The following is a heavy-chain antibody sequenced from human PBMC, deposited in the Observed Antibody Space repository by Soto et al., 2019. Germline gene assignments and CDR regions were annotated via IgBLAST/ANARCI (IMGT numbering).Heavy chain of an antibody. Sequence: PGGSLRLSCAASGFTFSSYAMSWVRQAPGKGLEWVSAISGSGGSTYYADSVKGRFTISRDNSKNTLYLQMNSLRAEDTAVYYCAKDLFRGDLRYLVWFFDYWGQGTLVTVSS. CDR3: AKDLFRGDLRYLVWFFDY. J-gene: IGHJ4*02. CDR2: ISGSGGST. V-gene: IGHV3-23*01. CDR1: GFTFSSYA. D-gene: IGHD3-9*01.